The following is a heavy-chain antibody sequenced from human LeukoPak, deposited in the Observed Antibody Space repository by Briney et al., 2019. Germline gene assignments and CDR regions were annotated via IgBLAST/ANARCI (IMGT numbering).Heavy chain of an antibody. D-gene: IGHD3-3*01. Sequence: SQTLSLTCTVSGGSISSGSYYWSWIRQPAGKGLEWIGRIYTSGSTNYNPSLKSRVTMSVDTSKNQFSLKLSSVTAADTAVYYCARDDTIFGVALDYWGQGTLVTVSS. J-gene: IGHJ4*02. CDR2: IYTSGST. V-gene: IGHV4-61*02. CDR3: ARDDTIFGVALDY. CDR1: GGSISSGSYY.